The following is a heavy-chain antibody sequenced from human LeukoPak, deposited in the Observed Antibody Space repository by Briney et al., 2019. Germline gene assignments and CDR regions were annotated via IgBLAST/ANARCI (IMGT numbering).Heavy chain of an antibody. J-gene: IGHJ4*02. D-gene: IGHD1-26*01. V-gene: IGHV4-34*01. CDR3: ARDRGGSSFAFDY. CDR1: GGSFSGYY. Sequence: PSETLSLTCAVYGGSFSGYYWSWIRQPPGKGLEWIGEINHSGSTNYNPSLKSRVTISVDTSKNQFSLKLSSVTAADTAVYYCARDRGGSSFAFDYWGQGTLVTVSS. CDR2: INHSGST.